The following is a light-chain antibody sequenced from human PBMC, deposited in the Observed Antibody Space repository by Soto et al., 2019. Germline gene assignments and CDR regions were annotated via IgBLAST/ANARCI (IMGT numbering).Light chain of an antibody. CDR3: QQYGGSPRT. CDR1: QSVSGNY. V-gene: IGKV3-20*01. J-gene: IGKJ1*01. Sequence: IVLTQSPGTLSLSPGERATLSCRASQSVSGNYLVWYQQKRGQAPRLLIYGASNRATGIPDRFSGSGSGTDFTLAICRLYPGGFAMYYFQQYGGSPRTFVLGTKVEIK. CDR2: GAS.